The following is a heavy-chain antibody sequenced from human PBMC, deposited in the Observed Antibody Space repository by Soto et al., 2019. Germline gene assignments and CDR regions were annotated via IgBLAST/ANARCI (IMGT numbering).Heavy chain of an antibody. J-gene: IGHJ6*02. CDR3: ARDRGPAAPYYYYGMDV. D-gene: IGHD2-2*01. CDR2: ISAYNGNT. V-gene: IGHV1-18*01. CDR1: GYTFTSYG. Sequence: ASVKVSCKASGYTFTSYGISWVRQAPGQGLEWMGWISAYNGNTNYAQKLQGRVTMTTDTSTSTAYMELRSLRSDDTAVYYCARDRGPAAPYYYYGMDVWGQGTAVTVSS.